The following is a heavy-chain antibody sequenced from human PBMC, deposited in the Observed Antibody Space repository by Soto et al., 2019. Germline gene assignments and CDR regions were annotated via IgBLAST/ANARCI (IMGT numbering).Heavy chain of an antibody. V-gene: IGHV3-30*18. J-gene: IGHJ4*02. CDR1: GFTFSDYA. CDR3: AKGGRQWLVTSDFNY. Sequence: VQLVESGGGVVQPGRSLRLSCAASGFTFSDYAMHWVRQAPGKGLEWVAVVSHDGRNTHYADSVKGRFTISRDSSKNKCSLEMTSLRAEDTAVYYCAKGGRQWLVTSDFNYWGQGALVTVSS. D-gene: IGHD6-19*01. CDR2: VSHDGRNT.